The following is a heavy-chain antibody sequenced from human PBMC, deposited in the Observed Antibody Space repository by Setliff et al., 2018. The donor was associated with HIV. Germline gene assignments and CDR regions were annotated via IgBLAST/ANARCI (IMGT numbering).Heavy chain of an antibody. CDR1: NVSINTYY. J-gene: IGHJ1*01. V-gene: IGHV4-4*07. CDR2: IYSSGKT. CDR3: ARDPYCSGEGCFRHYQH. Sequence: PSETLSLTCTVSNVSINTYYWSWIRQPAGRPLEWIGRIYSSGKTNYSPSLNSRVSMSIDTSKNQFSLKMSSVTAADTAVYFCARDPYCSGEGCFRHYQHWGRGTSVTVSS. D-gene: IGHD2-15*01.